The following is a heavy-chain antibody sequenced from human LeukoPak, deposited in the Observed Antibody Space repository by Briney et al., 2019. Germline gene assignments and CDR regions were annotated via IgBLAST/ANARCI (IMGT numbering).Heavy chain of an antibody. CDR2: IYQTGTS. CDR3: ARERIDSSPCYFDF. CDR1: GDSISNGAYS. J-gene: IGHJ4*02. V-gene: IGHV4-30-2*01. D-gene: IGHD3-22*01. Sequence: PSETLSLTCAVSGDSISNGAYSWSWIRQPPGKGLEWIGYIYQTGTSYYNPSLKSRVTMSVDTSKNQFSLKLSSVTAADTAVYYCARERIDSSPCYFDFWGQGTLVTVSS.